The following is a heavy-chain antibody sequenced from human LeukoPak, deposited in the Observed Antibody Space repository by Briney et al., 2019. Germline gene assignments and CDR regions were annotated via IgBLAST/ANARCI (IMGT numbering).Heavy chain of an antibody. CDR1: GGSISPYY. Sequence: SETLSLTCTVSGGSISPYYWSWIRQPPGKELEGIGYIYYSGSTNYNRSLKRRVTISIDTSGNQISLILRSVTAADTAVYYCVREVGEADSDNWFDPWGQGTLVTVSS. CDR2: IYYSGST. CDR3: VREVGEADSDNWFDP. V-gene: IGHV4-59*01. D-gene: IGHD2-21*01. J-gene: IGHJ5*02.